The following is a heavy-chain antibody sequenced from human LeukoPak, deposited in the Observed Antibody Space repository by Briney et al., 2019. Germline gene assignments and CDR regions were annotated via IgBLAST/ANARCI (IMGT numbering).Heavy chain of an antibody. Sequence: PSETLSLTCVVYGGSFSGYYWSFIRQTPGKGLEWIGEISHSGSTNIHRSLKSRLTISLDTYKNHFSLKLNALTAADTAVYYCASFRWGIGFEYWGRGTLVSVSS. J-gene: IGHJ4*02. D-gene: IGHD3-16*01. V-gene: IGHV4-34*01. CDR2: ISHSGST. CDR3: ASFRWGIGFEY. CDR1: GGSFSGYY.